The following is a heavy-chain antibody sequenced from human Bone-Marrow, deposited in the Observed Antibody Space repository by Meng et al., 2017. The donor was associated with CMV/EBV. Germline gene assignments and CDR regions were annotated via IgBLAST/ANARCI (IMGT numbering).Heavy chain of an antibody. D-gene: IGHD3-22*01. Sequence: GGSLRLSCAVSGFTFSNYWMSWVRQAPGKGLEWVANIKQDGSEKYYVHSVKGRFTISRDNAKNSLYLRMNSLRAEDTAVYYCARDPGYYYESSGYIGVRYYFDYWGQGTRVTVSS. V-gene: IGHV3-7*01. J-gene: IGHJ4*02. CDR3: ARDPGYYYESSGYIGVRYYFDY. CDR1: GFTFSNYW. CDR2: IKQDGSEK.